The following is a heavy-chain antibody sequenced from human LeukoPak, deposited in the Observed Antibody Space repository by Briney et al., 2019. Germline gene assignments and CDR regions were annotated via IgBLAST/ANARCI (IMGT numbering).Heavy chain of an antibody. CDR3: ARPILRYYYDSFGY. J-gene: IGHJ4*02. Sequence: GGSPRLSCAASGFTFSSYAMRWVRQAPGKGLEWVAVISYDGSNKYYADSVKGRFTISRDNSKNTLYLQMNSLRAEDTAVYYWARPILRYYYDSFGYWGQGTLVTVSS. CDR2: ISYDGSNK. V-gene: IGHV3-30-3*01. D-gene: IGHD3-22*01. CDR1: GFTFSSYA.